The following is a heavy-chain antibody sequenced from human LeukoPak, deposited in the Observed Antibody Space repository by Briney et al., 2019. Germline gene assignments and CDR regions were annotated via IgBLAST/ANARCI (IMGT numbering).Heavy chain of an antibody. CDR1: GFTFSSYA. D-gene: IGHD6-6*01. CDR3: ARVGSSSLDY. Sequence: GGSLRLSCAASGFTFSSYAMHWVRQAPGKGLEWVAVISYDGSNKYYADSVKGRFTISRGNSKNTLYLQMNSLRAEDTAVYYCARVGSSSLDYWGQGTLVTVPS. CDR2: ISYDGSNK. J-gene: IGHJ4*02. V-gene: IGHV3-30-3*01.